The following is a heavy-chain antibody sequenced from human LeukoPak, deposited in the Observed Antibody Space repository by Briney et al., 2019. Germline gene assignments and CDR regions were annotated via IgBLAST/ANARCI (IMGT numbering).Heavy chain of an antibody. D-gene: IGHD5-12*01. J-gene: IGHJ4*02. CDR3: ARDRPSGYDYFDY. CDR2: INSDGSST. V-gene: IGHV3-74*01. CDR1: GFTFSSYW. Sequence: GGSLRLSCAASGFTFSSYWVHWVRQAPGKGLVWVSRINSDGSSTSYADSVKGRFTISRDNAKNTLYLQMNSLRAEDTAVYYCARDRPSGYDYFDYWGQGTLVTVSS.